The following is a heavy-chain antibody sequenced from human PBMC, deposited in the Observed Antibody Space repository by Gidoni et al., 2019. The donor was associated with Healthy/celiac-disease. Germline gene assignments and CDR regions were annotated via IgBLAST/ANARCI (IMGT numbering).Heavy chain of an antibody. V-gene: IGHV4-59*01. Sequence: QVQLQESGPGLVKPSETLSLTCTVSGGSISSYYWSWIRQPPGKGLEWIGYIYYSGSTNYKPSLKSRVTISVDTSKNQFSLKLSSVTAADTAVYYCARDVGTSSPPSIYYYYGMDVWGQGTTVTVSS. CDR1: GGSISSYY. CDR3: ARDVGTSSPPSIYYYYGMDV. D-gene: IGHD6-13*01. J-gene: IGHJ6*02. CDR2: IYYSGST.